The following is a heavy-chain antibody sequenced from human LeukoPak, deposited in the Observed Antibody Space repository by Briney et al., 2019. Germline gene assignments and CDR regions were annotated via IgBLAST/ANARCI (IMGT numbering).Heavy chain of an antibody. V-gene: IGHV3-21*01. CDR3: ARKVVGATTPYHAFDM. CDR2: ISSSSTSI. CDR1: GFPFSFYS. D-gene: IGHD1-26*01. Sequence: GGSLRLSCVASGFPFSFYSMNWVRQAPGEGLEWVSSISSSSTSIDYADAVKGRFTISRDNAKNSLFLQMNSLRAEDTAVHFCARKVVGATTPYHAFDMWGQGTKVTVSP. J-gene: IGHJ3*02.